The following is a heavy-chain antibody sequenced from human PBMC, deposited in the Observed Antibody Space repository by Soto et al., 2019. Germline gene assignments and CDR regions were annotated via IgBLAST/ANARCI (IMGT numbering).Heavy chain of an antibody. CDR3: ARVIDFLRGGIWSWYDL. CDR1: GYTFTSYY. Sequence: QVQLVQSGAEVKKPGASVKVSCKASGYTFTSYYMHWVRQAPGQGLEWMGIINPSGGSTSYAQKCRGRVTMTRNTRKTTVYMELSSLRSEDTAVYYCARVIDFLRGGIWSWYDLRGQGTLVNVSS. CDR2: INPSGGST. V-gene: IGHV1-46*03. D-gene: IGHD2-15*01. J-gene: IGHJ5*02.